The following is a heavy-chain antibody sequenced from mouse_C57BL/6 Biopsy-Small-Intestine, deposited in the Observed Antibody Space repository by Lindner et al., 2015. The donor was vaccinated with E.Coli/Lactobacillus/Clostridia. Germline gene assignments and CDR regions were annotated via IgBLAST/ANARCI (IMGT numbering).Heavy chain of an antibody. V-gene: IGHV1-53*01. CDR2: FNPSDDHA. D-gene: IGHD1-1*02. Sequence: SVKVSCKTSGYTFTSYYLHWVRQAPGQGLEWMGIFNPSDDHASYAQKFQGRVTMTRDTSTSTVYMELNSLTSEDTAVYYCARRDYYGSSGYLDHWGQGTLVTVSS. CDR1: GYTFTSYY. J-gene: IGHJ4*01. CDR3: ARRDYYGSSGYLDH.